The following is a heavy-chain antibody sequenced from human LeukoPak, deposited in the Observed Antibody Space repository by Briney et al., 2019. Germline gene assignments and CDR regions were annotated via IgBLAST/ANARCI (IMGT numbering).Heavy chain of an antibody. J-gene: IGHJ5*02. Sequence: GASVKVSCKASGYTFTSYGISWVRQAPGQGLEWMGGIIPIFGTANYAQKFQGRVTITADESTSTAYMELSSLRSEDTAVYYCARIDDILTGSGWFDPWGQGTLVTVSS. CDR1: GYTFTSYG. V-gene: IGHV1-69*13. D-gene: IGHD3-9*01. CDR2: IIPIFGTA. CDR3: ARIDDILTGSGWFDP.